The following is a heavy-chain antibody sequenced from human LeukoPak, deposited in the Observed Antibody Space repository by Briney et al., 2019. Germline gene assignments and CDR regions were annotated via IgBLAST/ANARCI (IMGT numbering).Heavy chain of an antibody. Sequence: GASVKVSCKASGGTFSSYAISWVRQAPGQGLEWMGGIIPIFGTANYAQKLQGRVTMTTDTSTSTAYMELRSLRSDDTAVYYCARDHGGGVVVPAAQYFDYWGQGTLVTVSS. CDR1: GGTFSSYA. CDR3: ARDHGGGVVVPAAQYFDY. CDR2: IIPIFGTA. D-gene: IGHD2-2*01. V-gene: IGHV1-69*05. J-gene: IGHJ4*02.